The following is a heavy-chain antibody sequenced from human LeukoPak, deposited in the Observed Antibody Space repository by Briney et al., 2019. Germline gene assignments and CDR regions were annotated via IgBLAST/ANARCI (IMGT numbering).Heavy chain of an antibody. CDR2: IRHDGSNK. J-gene: IGHJ4*02. CDR1: GFTFGNSG. Sequence: GGSLRLSCAASGFTFGNSGMHWVRQAPGKGLEWVAFIRHDGSNKYYADSVKGRITISRDNSKNTLYLQMNSLRAEVTAIYYCAKISSSSYDYWGQGTLVTVSS. D-gene: IGHD6-6*01. V-gene: IGHV3-30*02. CDR3: AKISSSSYDY.